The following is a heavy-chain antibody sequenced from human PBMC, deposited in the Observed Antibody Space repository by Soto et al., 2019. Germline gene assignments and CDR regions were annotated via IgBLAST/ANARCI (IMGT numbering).Heavy chain of an antibody. Sequence: EVQLVESGGGLVQPGGSLSLSCAASGFTFTGYWMSWVRQAPGKGLEWVANTNEDGREKFYVDSVKGRFTISRDNAKNSLYLQMNSLRAEDTAVYYCARDRGALGPWGQGTLVTVSS. J-gene: IGHJ5*02. D-gene: IGHD3-16*01. V-gene: IGHV3-7*01. CDR2: TNEDGREK. CDR1: GFTFTGYW. CDR3: ARDRGALGP.